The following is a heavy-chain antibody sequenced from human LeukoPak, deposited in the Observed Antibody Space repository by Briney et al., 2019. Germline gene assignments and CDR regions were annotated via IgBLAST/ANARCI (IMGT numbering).Heavy chain of an antibody. D-gene: IGHD3-16*01. CDR3: AREVRGDYFDY. J-gene: IGHJ4*02. CDR2: IRYNGNNQ. V-gene: IGHV3-30*02. CDR1: GFTFNNYG. Sequence: GGSLRLSCAASGFTFNNYGMHWVRQAPGKGLEWVAFIRYNGNNQYYADSVKGRFTISRDNSKNTLYLQMNSLRAEDTAVYYCAREVRGDYFDYWGQGTLVTVSS.